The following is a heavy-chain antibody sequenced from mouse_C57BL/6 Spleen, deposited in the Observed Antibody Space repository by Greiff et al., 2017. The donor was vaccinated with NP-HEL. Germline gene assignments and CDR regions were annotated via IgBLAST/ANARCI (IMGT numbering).Heavy chain of an antibody. D-gene: IGHD4-1*01. CDR3: ARGETGTWFAY. Sequence: QVQLQQSGAELVRPGASVKLSCKASGYTFTDYYINWVKQRPGQGLEWIARIYPGSGNTYYNEKFKGKATLTAEKSSSTAYMQLSSLTSEDSAVYFCARGETGTWFAYWGQGTLVTVSA. CDR1: GYTFTDYY. V-gene: IGHV1-76*01. CDR2: IYPGSGNT. J-gene: IGHJ3*01.